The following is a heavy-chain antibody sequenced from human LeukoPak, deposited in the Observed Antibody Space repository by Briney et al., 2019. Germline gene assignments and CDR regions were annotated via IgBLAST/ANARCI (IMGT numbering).Heavy chain of an antibody. CDR1: GFTFTSYG. Sequence: GASVKVSCKASGFTFTSYGISWVRQAPGQGLEWMGWISPYNGNTNYAQKLQGRVTMTTDTSTSTAYMELRSLRSDDTAVYYCARESHPGLVVPFDYWGQGTLVTVSS. D-gene: IGHD2-2*01. CDR2: ISPYNGNT. CDR3: ARESHPGLVVPFDY. J-gene: IGHJ4*02. V-gene: IGHV1-18*01.